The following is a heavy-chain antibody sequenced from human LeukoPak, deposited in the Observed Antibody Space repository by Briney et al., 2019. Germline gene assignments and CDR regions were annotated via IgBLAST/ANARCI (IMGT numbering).Heavy chain of an antibody. J-gene: IGHJ4*02. Sequence: GGSLRLSCAASGFNFSNYAMTWVRQAPGKGLEWVPTVNSNDRPYYADSVKGRFTISRDNSKNTLYLQMNSLRAEDTAVYYCAKDLIAAAGTNLDYWGQGTLVTVSS. D-gene: IGHD6-13*01. CDR3: AKDLIAAAGTNLDY. CDR2: VNSNDRP. CDR1: GFNFSNYA. V-gene: IGHV3-23*01.